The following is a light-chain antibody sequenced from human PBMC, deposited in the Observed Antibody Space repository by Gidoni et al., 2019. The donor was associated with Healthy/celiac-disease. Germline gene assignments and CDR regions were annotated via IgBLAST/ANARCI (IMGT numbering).Light chain of an antibody. CDR2: AAS. J-gene: IGKJ2*01. CDR3: QQSYRTPRT. Sequence: IQRTQAPSSLSASVGDRVTITCRASQSISSDLNWYQQKTGKDTKLMIYAASRLQSGVPSRFRNRGSGTEFALTISSLQPEEFATYYYQQSYRTPRTFGQGTKLEIK. CDR1: QSISSD. V-gene: IGKV1-39*01.